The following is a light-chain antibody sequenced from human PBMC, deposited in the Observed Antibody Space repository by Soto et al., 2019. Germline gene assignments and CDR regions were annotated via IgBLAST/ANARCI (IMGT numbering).Light chain of an antibody. CDR3: AAWDDSLNGYV. Sequence: QSVLTQPPSASGTPGQRVTISCSGSSSNIGSNTVNWYQQLPGTAPKLLIYSNNQRPSRVPDRFSGSKSGTSASLAIRGLQSEDEADYYCAAWDDSLNGYVFGTGTKLTVL. J-gene: IGLJ1*01. CDR1: SSNIGSNT. V-gene: IGLV1-44*01. CDR2: SNN.